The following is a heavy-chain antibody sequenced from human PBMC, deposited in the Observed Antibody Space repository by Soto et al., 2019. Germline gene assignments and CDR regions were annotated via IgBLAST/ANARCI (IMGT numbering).Heavy chain of an antibody. D-gene: IGHD6-13*01. CDR2: VHFSGST. CDR3: ARFGAAAAHDAN. V-gene: IGHV4-59*01. Sequence: SQTLCLTCDVSCVTISDIHWRWIIQTPGKGLEWVGYVHFSGSTTYNPSLAPRLNISFDISKSQVYLQLTSVTAADTAVYYCARFGAAAAHDANWGRGFLVPVSS. CDR1: CVTISDIH. J-gene: IGHJ4*01.